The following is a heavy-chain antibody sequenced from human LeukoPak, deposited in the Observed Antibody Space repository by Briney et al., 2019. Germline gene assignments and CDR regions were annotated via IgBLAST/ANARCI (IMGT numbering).Heavy chain of an antibody. V-gene: IGHV4-59*12. D-gene: IGHD6-19*01. CDR2: IYYSGST. CDR1: GGSFSGYY. CDR3: ARGALAVSLAFDI. Sequence: PSETLSLTCAVYGGSFSGYYWSWIRQPPGKGLEWIGYIYYSGSTNYNPSLKSRVTISVDTSKNQFSLKLSSVTAADTAVYYCARGALAVSLAFDIWGQGTMVTVSS. J-gene: IGHJ3*02.